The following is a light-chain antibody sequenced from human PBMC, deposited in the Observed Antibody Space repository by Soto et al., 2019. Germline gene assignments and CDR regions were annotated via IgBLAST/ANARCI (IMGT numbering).Light chain of an antibody. Sequence: QSVLTQPPSVSGAPGQRVTISCTGSSSNIGAGYDVHWYQQLLGTAPKLLIYGNSNRPSGVPDRFSGSKSGTSASLAITGLQAEDEADYSCQSYDRSLSGWVFGGGTKLTVL. V-gene: IGLV1-40*01. J-gene: IGLJ3*02. CDR2: GNS. CDR1: SSNIGAGYD. CDR3: QSYDRSLSGWV.